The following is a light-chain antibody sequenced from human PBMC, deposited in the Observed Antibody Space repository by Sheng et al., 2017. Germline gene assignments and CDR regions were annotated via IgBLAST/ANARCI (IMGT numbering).Light chain of an antibody. CDR1: SGSVSTTYY. Sequence: QTVVTQEPSFSVSPGGTVTLTCGLNSGSVSTTYYPSWYQQTPGQAPRTLIYSTNTRSSGVPDRFSGSIVGNKAALTITGAQTDDESDYYCMLKMDSGIWVFGGGTKLTVL. CDR2: STN. J-gene: IGLJ3*02. V-gene: IGLV8-61*01. CDR3: MLKMDSGIWV.